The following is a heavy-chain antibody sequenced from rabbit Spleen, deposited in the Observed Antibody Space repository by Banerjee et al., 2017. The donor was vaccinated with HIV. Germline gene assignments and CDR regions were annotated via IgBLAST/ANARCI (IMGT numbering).Heavy chain of an antibody. Sequence: QSLEESGGDMVKPGASLTLTCTSSGFSFSTSYYMCWVRQAPGKGPEWIGCISTGSSKTYYASWAKGRFTISKTSSTTVTLQMTSLTAADTATYFCARLGHADYPYAYGLKLWGPGTLVTVS. J-gene: IGHJ4*01. D-gene: IGHD6-1*01. CDR2: ISTGSSKT. V-gene: IGHV1S40*01. CDR3: ARLGHADYPYAYGLKL. CDR1: GFSFSTSYY.